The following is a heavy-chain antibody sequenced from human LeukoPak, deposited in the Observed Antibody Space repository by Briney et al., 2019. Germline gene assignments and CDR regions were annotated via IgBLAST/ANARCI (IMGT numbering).Heavy chain of an antibody. V-gene: IGHV1-18*01. CDR3: ARERRAYAYYDFLSGYYSPNWFDP. CDR1: GYTFTSYG. J-gene: IGHJ5*02. CDR2: ISAYNGIT. D-gene: IGHD3-3*01. Sequence: ASVKVSCKASGYTFTSYGISWVRQAPGQGLEWMGWISAYNGITNYAQKLQGRVTMTTDTSTSTAYMELRSLRSDDTAVYYCARERRAYAYYDFLSGYYSPNWFDPWGQGTLVTVSS.